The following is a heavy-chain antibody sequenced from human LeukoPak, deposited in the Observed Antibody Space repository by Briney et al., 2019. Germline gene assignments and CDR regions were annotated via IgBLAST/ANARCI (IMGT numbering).Heavy chain of an antibody. CDR1: GGSIQTYF. CDR2: THSSGST. D-gene: IGHD2-21*01. CDR3: ARDRLMGHIDSKYGVDV. J-gene: IGHJ6*02. V-gene: IGHV4-4*07. Sequence: SETLSLTCSVPGGSIQTYFWSWIRRPAGKGLEWIGRTHSSGSTTYNPSLKSRVSMSVDPSKNQFSLKIDSVTASDTAVYYCARDRLMGHIDSKYGVDVWGQGTTVTVSS.